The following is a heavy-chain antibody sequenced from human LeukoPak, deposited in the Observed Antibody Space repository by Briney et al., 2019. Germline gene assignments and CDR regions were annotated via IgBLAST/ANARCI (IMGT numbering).Heavy chain of an antibody. CDR2: INAGNGNT. Sequence: ASAKVSCKASGYTFTSYAMHWVRQAPGQRLEWMGWINAGNGNTKYSQKFQGRVTITRDTSASTAYMELSSLRSEDTAVYYCARAATLVDTAMVLYWGQGTLVTVSS. J-gene: IGHJ4*02. CDR3: ARAATLVDTAMVLY. D-gene: IGHD5-18*01. CDR1: GYTFTSYA. V-gene: IGHV1-3*01.